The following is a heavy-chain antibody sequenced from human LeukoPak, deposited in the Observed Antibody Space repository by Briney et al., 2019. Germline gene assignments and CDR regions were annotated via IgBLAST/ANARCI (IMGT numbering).Heavy chain of an antibody. CDR1: GYSISSGDF. J-gene: IGHJ4*02. CDR2: IYHSGST. Sequence: RTSETLSLTCTVSGYSISSGDFWGWIRQPPGKGLEWIGSIYHSGSTYYNPSLKSRVTISVDTSKNQFSLQLNSVTPEDTAVYYCARGRRDTAIIDFDYWGQGTLVTVSS. D-gene: IGHD5-18*01. V-gene: IGHV4-38-2*02. CDR3: ARGRRDTAIIDFDY.